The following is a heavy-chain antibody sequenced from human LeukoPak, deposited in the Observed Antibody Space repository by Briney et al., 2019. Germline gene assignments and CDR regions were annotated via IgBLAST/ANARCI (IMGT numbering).Heavy chain of an antibody. CDR2: IYSAGNT. CDR3: ARRGDGGRAFDI. Sequence: PGGSLRLSCAASGFTVSTSYMSWVRQASGKGLEWVSVIYSAGNTYYADSVKGRFTISRDNSKNTLYLQMNSLKAEDTAVYYCARRGDGGRAFDIWGQGTMVTVSS. J-gene: IGHJ3*02. V-gene: IGHV3-53*01. D-gene: IGHD5-24*01. CDR1: GFTVSTSY.